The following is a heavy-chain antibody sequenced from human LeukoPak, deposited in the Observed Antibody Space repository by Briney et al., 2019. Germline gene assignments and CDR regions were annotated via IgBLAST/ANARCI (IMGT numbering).Heavy chain of an antibody. Sequence: SETLSLTCTVSGYSISSGYYWGWIRPPPGKGLEWIGSIYHSGSTYYNPSLKSRVTISVDTSKNQFSLKLSSVTAADTAVYYCARGVDAFDIWGQGTMVTVSS. CDR2: IYHSGST. D-gene: IGHD3-3*01. CDR1: GYSISSGYY. V-gene: IGHV4-38-2*02. CDR3: ARGVDAFDI. J-gene: IGHJ3*02.